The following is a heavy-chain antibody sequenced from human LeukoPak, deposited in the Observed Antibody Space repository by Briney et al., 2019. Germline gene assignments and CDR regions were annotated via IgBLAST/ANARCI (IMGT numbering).Heavy chain of an antibody. Sequence: QPGGSLRLSCAASGFTFSSYGIHWVRQAPGKGLEWVAVIWYDGSNKYYADSVKGRFTISRDNSKNTLYLQMNSLRAEDTAVYYCAKGRSGRLGYFDYWGQGTLVTVSS. CDR2: IWYDGSNK. D-gene: IGHD7-27*01. V-gene: IGHV3-33*06. CDR1: GFTFSSYG. J-gene: IGHJ4*02. CDR3: AKGRSGRLGYFDY.